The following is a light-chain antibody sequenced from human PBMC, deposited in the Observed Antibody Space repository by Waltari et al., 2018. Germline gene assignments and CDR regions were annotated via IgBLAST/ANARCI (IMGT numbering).Light chain of an antibody. CDR1: QRVTRA. V-gene: IGKV3-20*01. J-gene: IGKJ1*01. CDR3: RHNVMLPVT. CDR2: GIF. Sequence: SQRVTRALAWYQQKPGQAPRLLIYGIFNRATGIPDRFSGSGSGTDFSLTISRLEPEDFAVYYCRHNVMLPVTFGQGTRVEVK.